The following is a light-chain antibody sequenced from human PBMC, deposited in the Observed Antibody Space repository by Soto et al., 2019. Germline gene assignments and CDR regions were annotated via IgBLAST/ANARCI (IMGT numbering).Light chain of an antibody. CDR3: QQSYSRPPT. J-gene: IGKJ1*01. V-gene: IGKV1-39*01. CDR2: TAS. CDR1: QSITKY. Sequence: DIQMTQSPSSLSASVGDRVTITCRASQSITKYLNWYQQQPGKAPKLLIYTASNLHSGVPSRFSGSGSGTDFTLTISSLQPEDFATYYCQQSYSRPPTFGQGTKVEI.